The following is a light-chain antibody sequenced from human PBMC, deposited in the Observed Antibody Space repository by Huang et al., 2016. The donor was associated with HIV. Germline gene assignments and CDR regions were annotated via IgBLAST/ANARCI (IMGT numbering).Light chain of an antibody. CDR1: QSVYSSSTSKDY. Sequence: DIIMTQSPDSLAVSLGERATLHCRSSQSVYSSSTSKDYLAWFQQKPGQPPRLLLFWASTREAGVPDRVSGSGSGTHFTLTIANLEAEDAAIYYCQQYYSSPQTFGQGTRVEVK. V-gene: IGKV4-1*01. J-gene: IGKJ1*01. CDR3: QQYYSSPQT. CDR2: WAS.